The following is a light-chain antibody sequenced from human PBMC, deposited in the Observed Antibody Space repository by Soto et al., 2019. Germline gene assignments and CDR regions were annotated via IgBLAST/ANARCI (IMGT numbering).Light chain of an antibody. CDR3: RQYNSYLLT. Sequence: DIQMTQSPSTLSASVGDRVTITCRASQSISSWLAWYQQKPGKAPKLLIYDASSLESGVPSRFSGSGSGTEFTLTISSLQPDDLASDYCRQYNSYLLTCAGGPKVDIK. CDR1: QSISSW. CDR2: DAS. J-gene: IGKJ4*01. V-gene: IGKV1-5*01.